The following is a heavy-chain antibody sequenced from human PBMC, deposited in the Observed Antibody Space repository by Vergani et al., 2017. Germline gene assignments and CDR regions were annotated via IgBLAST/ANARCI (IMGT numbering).Heavy chain of an antibody. J-gene: IGHJ4*02. Sequence: QLQLQESGPGLVKPSGTLSLTCSVTGGSFFNSRYYWGWIRQPPGKGLEWIGSMDYNGRAYYNPSLRRRVAISIDTSKMQFSLKLYSLTAADTAIYYCARHVTQDYYNDSDYFDYWGQGTLVTVSS. V-gene: IGHV4-39*01. CDR3: ARHVTQDYYNDSDYFDY. CDR2: MDYNGRA. D-gene: IGHD3-22*01. CDR1: GGSFFNSRYY.